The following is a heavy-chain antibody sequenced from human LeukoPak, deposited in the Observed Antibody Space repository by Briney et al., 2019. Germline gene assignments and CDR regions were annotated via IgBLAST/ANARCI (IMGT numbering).Heavy chain of an antibody. V-gene: IGHV3-15*01. J-gene: IGHJ4*02. D-gene: IGHD6-19*01. CDR3: ATLAVAGDYYFDY. CDR2: IRSKNDDEIT. CDR1: GFTFSKAW. Sequence: GGTIRLSCAASGFTFSKAWMSWVRQAPGKGLEWVGRIRSKNDDEITDYAAPVKGRFTISRDDSKNTLYLQMSSLNPEDTAVYYCATLAVAGDYYFDYWGQGTLVTVSS.